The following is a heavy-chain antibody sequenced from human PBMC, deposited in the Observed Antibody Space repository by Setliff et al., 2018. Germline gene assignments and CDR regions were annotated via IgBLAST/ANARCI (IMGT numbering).Heavy chain of an antibody. V-gene: IGHV1-69*06. D-gene: IGHD2-8*01. CDR3: ARDSRIRFTKEEGGAYYYGMDV. J-gene: IGHJ6*02. Sequence: ASVKVSCKASGGTFRTDGFSWVRQAPGEGLEWMGRIIPVFRTANYAQKFQGRVIITLDTLTTTAYMELRSLRSDDTAVYYCARDSRIRFTKEEGGAYYYGMDVWGQGTTVTVSS. CDR2: IIPVFRTA. CDR1: GGTFRTDG.